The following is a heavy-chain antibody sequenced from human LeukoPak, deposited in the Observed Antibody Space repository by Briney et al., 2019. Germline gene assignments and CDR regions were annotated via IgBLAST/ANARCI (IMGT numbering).Heavy chain of an antibody. D-gene: IGHD3-16*01. CDR2: FDPEDGET. J-gene: IGHJ5*02. V-gene: IGHV1-24*01. Sequence: ASVKVSCKVSGYTLTELSMHWVRQAPGKGLEWMGGFDPEDGETIYAQKFQGRVTMTEDTSTDTAYMELSSLRSEDTAVYYCATDPSRLGELKPSEFDPWGQGTLVTVSS. CDR1: GYTLTELS. CDR3: ATDPSRLGELKPSEFDP.